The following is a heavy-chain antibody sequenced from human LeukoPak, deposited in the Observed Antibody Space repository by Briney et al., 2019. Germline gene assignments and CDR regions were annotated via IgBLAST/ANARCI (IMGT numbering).Heavy chain of an antibody. V-gene: IGHV3-48*02. CDR3: ARATRGYCSSTSCYTSYYYGMDV. CDR1: GFTFSSYS. Sequence: GGSLRLSCAASGFTFSSYSMNWVRQAPGKGLEWVSYISSSSSTIYYADSVKGRFTISRDNAKNSLYLQMNSLRDEDTAVYYCARATRGYCSSTSCYTSYYYGMDVWGQGTTVTVSS. D-gene: IGHD2-2*02. J-gene: IGHJ6*02. CDR2: ISSSSSTI.